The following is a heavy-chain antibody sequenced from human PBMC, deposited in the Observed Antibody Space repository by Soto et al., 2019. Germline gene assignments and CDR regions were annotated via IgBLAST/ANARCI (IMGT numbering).Heavy chain of an antibody. J-gene: IGHJ5*02. CDR3: ARRAVLVSNFSTREENWLDP. V-gene: IGHV4-59*01. D-gene: IGHD2-2*01. CDR1: GASITSYA. CDR2: ISYSGGT. Sequence: SETLSLTCTVSGASITSYAWNWIRQPPGKGLEWIGHISYSGGTKYNPSLESRVSISIDSSKNQFSLKLNSVTAADTAVYFCARRAVLVSNFSTREENWLDPWGQGTLVTVS.